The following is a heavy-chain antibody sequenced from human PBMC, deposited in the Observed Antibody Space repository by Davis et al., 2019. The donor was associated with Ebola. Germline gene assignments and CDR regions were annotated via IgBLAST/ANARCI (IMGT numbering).Heavy chain of an antibody. Sequence: ESLKISCAASGFTFSSYAMHWVRQAPGKGLEWIGEMFHRGDTNYNPSLRSRITISMDKSKNQLSLRLDSVTAADTAIYYCARRIADGGYIDFHDYWGQGTLVTISS. V-gene: IGHV4/OR15-8*02. D-gene: IGHD3-9*01. CDR3: ARRIADGGYIDFHDY. J-gene: IGHJ4*02. CDR1: GFTFSSYA. CDR2: MFHRGDT.